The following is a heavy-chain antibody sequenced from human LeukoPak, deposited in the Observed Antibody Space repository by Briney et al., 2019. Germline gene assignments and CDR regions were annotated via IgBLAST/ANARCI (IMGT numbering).Heavy chain of an antibody. CDR3: ARGVGRAHYYYYMDV. Sequence: GGSLRLSCAASGFTFRSYEMNWVRQAPGKGLEWASYIDGSGDTLHYADSVKGRFTISRDNTKSSLFLQMNSLRAEDTALYYCARGVGRAHYYYYMDVWGKGTTVTVSS. V-gene: IGHV3-48*03. CDR1: GFTFRSYE. J-gene: IGHJ6*03. D-gene: IGHD3-10*01. CDR2: IDGSGDTL.